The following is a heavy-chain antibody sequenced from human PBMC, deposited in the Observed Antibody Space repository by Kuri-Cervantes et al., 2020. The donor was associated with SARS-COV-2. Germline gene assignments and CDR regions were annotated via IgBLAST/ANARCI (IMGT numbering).Heavy chain of an antibody. J-gene: IGHJ4*02. Sequence: GGSLRLSCEASGFTFSSYSMNWVRQAPGKGLEWVSYISSSSSTMYYAASVKGRFTISRDNAKNSLYLQMNSLRDEYTAVYYCARAISSWFGYWGQGTLVTVSS. CDR2: ISSSSSTM. CDR3: ARAISSWFGY. CDR1: GFTFSSYS. V-gene: IGHV3-48*02. D-gene: IGHD6-13*01.